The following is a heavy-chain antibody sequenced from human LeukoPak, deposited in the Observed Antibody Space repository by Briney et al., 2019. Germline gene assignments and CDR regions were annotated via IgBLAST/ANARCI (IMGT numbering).Heavy chain of an antibody. CDR2: IKQDGSEK. CDR3: ARDGDWYGSGSYYNFDAFDI. J-gene: IGHJ3*02. D-gene: IGHD3-10*01. CDR1: GFTFSSYW. V-gene: IGHV3-7*03. Sequence: SGGSLRLSCAASGFTFSSYWMSWVRQAPGKGLEWVANIKQDGSEKYYVDSVKGRFTISRGNAKNSLYLQMNSLRAEDTAVYYCARDGDWYGSGSYYNFDAFDIWGQGTMVTVSS.